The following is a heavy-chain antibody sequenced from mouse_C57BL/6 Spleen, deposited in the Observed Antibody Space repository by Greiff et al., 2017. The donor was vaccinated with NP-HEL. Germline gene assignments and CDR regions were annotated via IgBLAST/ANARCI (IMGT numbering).Heavy chain of an antibody. CDR3: ARWDWDYFDY. V-gene: IGHV1-64*01. CDR2: IHPNSGST. Sequence: QVQLQQPGAELVKPGASVKLSCKASGYTFTSYWMHWVKQRPGQGLEWIGMIHPNSGSTNYNEKFKSKATLTVEKSSSTAYMQLSSLTSEDSAVYYCARWDWDYFDYWGQGTTLTVSS. D-gene: IGHD4-1*01. J-gene: IGHJ2*01. CDR1: GYTFTSYW.